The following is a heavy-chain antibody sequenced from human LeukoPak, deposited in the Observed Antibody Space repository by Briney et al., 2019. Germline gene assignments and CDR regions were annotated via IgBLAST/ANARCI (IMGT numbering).Heavy chain of an antibody. CDR2: INPNSGGT. D-gene: IGHD2-2*01. V-gene: IGHV1-2*02. CDR1: GYTFTGYY. Sequence: GASVKVSCKASGYTFTGYYMHWVRQAPGQGLEWMGWINPNSGGTNYAQKFQGRVTMTRDTSISTAYMELSRLRSDDTAVYYCARDPHQLLFGYYFDYWGQGTLVTVSS. J-gene: IGHJ4*02. CDR3: ARDPHQLLFGYYFDY.